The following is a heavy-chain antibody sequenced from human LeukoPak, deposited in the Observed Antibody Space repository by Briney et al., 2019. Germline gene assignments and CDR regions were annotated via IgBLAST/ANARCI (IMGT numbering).Heavy chain of an antibody. CDR1: GYTFTSYG. CDR3: ARDPHIAAAGSGGAFDY. CDR2: ISAYNGNR. J-gene: IGHJ4*02. Sequence: ASVKVSCKASGYTFTSYGISWVRQAPGQGLEWMGWISAYNGNRNYAQKHQGRVTMTTDTSTSTAYMELRSLRSDDAAVYYCARDPHIAAAGSGGAFDYWGQGTLVTVSS. V-gene: IGHV1-18*01. D-gene: IGHD6-13*01.